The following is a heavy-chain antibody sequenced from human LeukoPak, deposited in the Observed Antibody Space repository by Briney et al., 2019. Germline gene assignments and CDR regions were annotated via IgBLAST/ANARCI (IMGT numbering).Heavy chain of an antibody. CDR2: IYSGGST. CDR3: ARDVRTGYYYYMDV. V-gene: IGHV3-66*02. J-gene: IGHJ6*03. D-gene: IGHD1-1*01. CDR1: GFTVSSNY. Sequence: GGSLRLSCAASGFTVSSNYMSWVRQAPGKGLEWVSVIYSGGSTYYADSVKGRFTISRDNSKNTLYPQMNSLRAEDTAVYYCARDVRTGYYYYMDVWGKGTTVTVSS.